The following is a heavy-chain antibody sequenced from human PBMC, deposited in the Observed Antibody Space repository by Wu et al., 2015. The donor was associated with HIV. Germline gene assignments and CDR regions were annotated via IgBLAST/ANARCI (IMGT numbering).Heavy chain of an antibody. Sequence: QVQLVQSGAEVKKPGASVKVSCKASGYTFTGYYMHWVRQAPGQGLEWMGWINPNSGGTNYAQKFQGRVTMTRDTSISTAYMELSRLRSDDTAVYYCARAGPGYSGYHGWVNWFDPWGQGTLVTVSS. CDR1: GYTFTGYY. J-gene: IGHJ5*02. D-gene: IGHD5-12*01. CDR2: INPNSGGT. V-gene: IGHV1-2*02. CDR3: ARAGPGYSGYHGWVNWFDP.